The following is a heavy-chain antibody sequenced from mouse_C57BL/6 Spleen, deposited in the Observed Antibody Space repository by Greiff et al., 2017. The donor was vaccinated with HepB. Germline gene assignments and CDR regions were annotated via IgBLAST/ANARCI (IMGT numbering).Heavy chain of an antibody. Sequence: EVQLVESGGGLVQPGGSLSLSCAASGFTFTDYYMGWVRQPPGKALEWLGFIRNKANGYTTEYSASVKGRFTISRDNSQSILYLQMNALRAEDSATYYCARYDGSTGYFDVWGTGTTVTVSS. CDR1: GFTFTDYY. CDR3: ARYDGSTGYFDV. CDR2: IRNKANGYTT. V-gene: IGHV7-3*01. D-gene: IGHD2-3*01. J-gene: IGHJ1*03.